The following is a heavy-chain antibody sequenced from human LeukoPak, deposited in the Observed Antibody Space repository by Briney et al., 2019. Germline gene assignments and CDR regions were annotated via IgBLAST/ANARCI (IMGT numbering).Heavy chain of an antibody. V-gene: IGHV4-34*01. D-gene: IGHD3-10*01. CDR1: GGSFSGYY. CDR2: INLSGST. Sequence: SETLSLTCAVYGGSFSGYYWSWIRQPPGKGLEWVGEINLSGSTNYNPSLKSRVTISVDTSKNQFSLKLSSVTAADTAVYYCARGCMVRGVIHAVYFDYWGQGTLVTVSS. J-gene: IGHJ4*02. CDR3: ARGCMVRGVIHAVYFDY.